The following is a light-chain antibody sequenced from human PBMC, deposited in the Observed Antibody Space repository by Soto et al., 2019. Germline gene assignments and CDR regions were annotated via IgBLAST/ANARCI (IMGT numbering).Light chain of an antibody. Sequence: QSVLTQPPSASGTPGQRVTMSCSGSGSNIGPNYVYWFQQFPGTAPKLLIYNNDQRPSGVPDRFSGSKSGTSASLGISGPRSEDEADYYCAAWDDSLSGRVFGGGTQLTVL. J-gene: IGLJ3*02. V-gene: IGLV1-47*02. CDR1: GSNIGPNY. CDR2: NND. CDR3: AAWDDSLSGRV.